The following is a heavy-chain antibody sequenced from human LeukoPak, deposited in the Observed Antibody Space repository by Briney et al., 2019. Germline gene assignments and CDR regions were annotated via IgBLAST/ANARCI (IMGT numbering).Heavy chain of an antibody. D-gene: IGHD3/OR15-3a*01. CDR1: GFTFSSYS. CDR3: ATAHTDWGVFDY. V-gene: IGHV3-48*04. Sequence: SGGSLRLSCAASGFTFSSYSMNWVRQAPGKGREGVSYITTRTTIYYADSGKGRFTISRDNSKNSLDLQMNSVSAEDTAVYYCATAHTDWGVFDYWGQGTLVTVSS. CDR2: ITTRTTI. J-gene: IGHJ4*02.